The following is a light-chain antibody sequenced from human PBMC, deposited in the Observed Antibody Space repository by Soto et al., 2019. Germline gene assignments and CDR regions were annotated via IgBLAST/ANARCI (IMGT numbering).Light chain of an antibody. CDR1: QSISSW. CDR3: QQYNPYSPRT. Sequence: DIQMTQSPSTQSASVEDRVIITCRASQSISSWLAWYQQKPGKAPNLLISDASSLQSGVPSRFSGSGSGTEFTLTISSLQPDDFATYYCQQYNPYSPRTFGQGTKVDI. V-gene: IGKV1-5*01. CDR2: DAS. J-gene: IGKJ1*01.